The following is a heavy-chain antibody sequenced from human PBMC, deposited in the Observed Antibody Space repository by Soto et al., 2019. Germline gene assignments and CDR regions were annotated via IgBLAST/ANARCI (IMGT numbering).Heavy chain of an antibody. D-gene: IGHD6-13*01. CDR3: ARRPSSSLGYDYYYGMDV. CDR2: IIPIFGTA. CDR1: GGTFSSYA. Sequence: QVQLVQSGAEVKKPGSSVKVSCKASGGTFSSYAISWVRQAPGQGLEWMGGIIPIFGTANYAQKFQGRVTITAQESTDTAYMELSSLRSEDTAGYYGARRPSSSLGYDYYYGMDVWGQGTTVTVSS. J-gene: IGHJ6*02. V-gene: IGHV1-69*12.